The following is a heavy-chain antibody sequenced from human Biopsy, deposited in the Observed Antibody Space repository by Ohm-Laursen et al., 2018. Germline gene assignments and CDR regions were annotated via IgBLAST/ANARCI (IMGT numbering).Heavy chain of an antibody. CDR2: IYYSGTT. Sequence: TLSLTCTVSGGPVSSGGFYWSWIRQHPGKGLEWIGYIYYSGTTYYNPSPKSLVTISVGTSKNQFSLKLNSVTAADTAVYYCARRPYGGTRYWYFDLWGRGTLVTVSS. J-gene: IGHJ2*01. CDR3: ARRPYGGTRYWYFDL. CDR1: GGPVSSGGFY. V-gene: IGHV4-31*01. D-gene: IGHD4-23*01.